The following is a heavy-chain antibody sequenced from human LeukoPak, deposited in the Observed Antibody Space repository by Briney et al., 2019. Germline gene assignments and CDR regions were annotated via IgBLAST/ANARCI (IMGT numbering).Heavy chain of an antibody. CDR2: IWYDGSKK. CDR3: ARLLGSALDP. CDR1: GFTFSSHG. D-gene: IGHD2-21*01. V-gene: IGHV3-33*01. Sequence: GGSLRLSCKASGFTFSSHGMNWVRQAPGKGPEWVAVIWYDGSKKYYADPVKGRFTISRDNSKNTVDLQMNSLRVEDTAVYYCARLLGSALDPWGQGTLATVST. J-gene: IGHJ5*02.